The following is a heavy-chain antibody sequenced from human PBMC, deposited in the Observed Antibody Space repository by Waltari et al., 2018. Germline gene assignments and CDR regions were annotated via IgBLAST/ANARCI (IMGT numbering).Heavy chain of an antibody. CDR3: AKRQHNSGTGMANWFDP. CDR1: GFTFSISA. V-gene: IGHV3-23*01. J-gene: IGHJ5*02. CDR2: ISIGAEST. D-gene: IGHD3-10*01. Sequence: DVQLFESGGGLVQPGGSLRLSCVSSGFTFSISAMTWVRPAPGKGLEWVSSISIGAESTYYADSVRGRFTISRDDSRNTVYLQMDSRRAEDTAVYFCAKRQHNSGTGMANWFDPWGQGTQVTVSS.